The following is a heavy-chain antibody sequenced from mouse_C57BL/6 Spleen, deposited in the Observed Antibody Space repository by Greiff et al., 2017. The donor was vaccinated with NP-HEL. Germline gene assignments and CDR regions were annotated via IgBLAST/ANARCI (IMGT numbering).Heavy chain of an antibody. CDR2: IDPYGSYT. D-gene: IGHD4-1*01. J-gene: IGHJ2*01. V-gene: IGHV1-50*01. Sequence: QVQLQQSGAELVKPGASVKLSCKASGYTFTSYWMQWVKQRPGQGLEWIGEIDPYGSYTNYNQKFKGKATLTVDQSSSTAYMQLCSLSSEDSAVYYCARGGTDYWGQGTTLTVSS. CDR1: GYTFTSYW. CDR3: ARGGTDY.